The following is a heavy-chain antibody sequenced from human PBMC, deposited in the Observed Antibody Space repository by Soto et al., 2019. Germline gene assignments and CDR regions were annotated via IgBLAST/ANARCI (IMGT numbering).Heavy chain of an antibody. V-gene: IGHV1-3*01. CDR3: ASGGGSKNYYYYGMDV. CDR2: INAGNGNT. Sequence: GASVKVSCKASGCTFTSYAMHWVRQAPGQRLEWMGWINAGNGNTKYSQKFQGRVTITRDTSASTAYMELSSLRSEDTAVYYCASGGGSKNYYYYGMDVWGQGTTVTVSS. CDR1: GCTFTSYA. D-gene: IGHD3-16*01. J-gene: IGHJ6*02.